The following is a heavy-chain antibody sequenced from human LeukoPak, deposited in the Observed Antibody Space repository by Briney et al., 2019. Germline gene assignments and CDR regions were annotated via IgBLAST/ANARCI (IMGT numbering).Heavy chain of an antibody. CDR3: ARAFVSSGVAWEYYFDY. CDR2: IYYSGST. CDR1: GGSISSYY. J-gene: IGHJ4*02. Sequence: SETLSLTCTVSGGSISSYYWSWIRQPPGKGLEWIGYIYYSGSTNYNPSLKSRVTISVDTSKNQFSLKLSSVTAADKAVYYCARAFVSSGVAWEYYFDYWGQGTLVTVSS. D-gene: IGHD6-19*01. V-gene: IGHV4-59*01.